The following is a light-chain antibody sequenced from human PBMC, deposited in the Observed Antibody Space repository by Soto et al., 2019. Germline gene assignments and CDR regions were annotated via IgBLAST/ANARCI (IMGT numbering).Light chain of an antibody. CDR2: QDS. Sequence: SYELTQPPSVSVSPGQTASITCSGDKLGDKYASWYQQQPGQSPVLVIYQDSKRPSGIPERFSGSNSGNTATLTISGTQAMDEADYYCQAWDSNTAGVFGTGTKLTVL. CDR3: QAWDSNTAGV. CDR1: KLGDKY. J-gene: IGLJ1*01. V-gene: IGLV3-1*01.